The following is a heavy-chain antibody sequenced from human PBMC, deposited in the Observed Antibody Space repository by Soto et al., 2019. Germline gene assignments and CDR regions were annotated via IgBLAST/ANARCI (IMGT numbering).Heavy chain of an antibody. V-gene: IGHV3-23*01. Sequence: GRSLRLSCAASGFLCSSYAMTWVRQAPGKGLYWVSAISSRSDNTYYADSVKGRFTVSRDNSKNTLYLQMNSLRAEDTAVYYCAKTGYGSDVLWWFDPWGQGTLVTVSS. CDR2: ISSRSDNT. J-gene: IGHJ5*02. CDR3: AKTGYGSDVLWWFDP. CDR1: GFLCSSYA. D-gene: IGHD5-12*01.